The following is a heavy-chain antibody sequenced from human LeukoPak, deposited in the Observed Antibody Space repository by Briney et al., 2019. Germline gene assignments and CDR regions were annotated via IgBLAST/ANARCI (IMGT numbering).Heavy chain of an antibody. CDR3: AANGYSSGWYLDY. V-gene: IGHV3-30*03. CDR1: GFSFSTYG. Sequence: GGSLRLSCAATGFSFSTYGMHWVRQAPGKGLEWVAVISYDGSNKYYADSVKGRFTISRDNSKNTLYLQMNSLRAEDTAVYYCAANGYSSGWYLDYWGQGTLVTVSS. CDR2: ISYDGSNK. J-gene: IGHJ4*02. D-gene: IGHD6-19*01.